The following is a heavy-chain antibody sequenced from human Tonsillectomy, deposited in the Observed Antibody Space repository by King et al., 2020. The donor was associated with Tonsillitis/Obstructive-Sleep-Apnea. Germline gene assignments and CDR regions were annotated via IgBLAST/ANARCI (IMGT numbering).Heavy chain of an antibody. D-gene: IGHD3/OR15-3a*01. Sequence: QLQESGPGLVKPSETLSLTCTVSGGSISSYYWSWIRPPPGKGLEWIGYIYYSGVTNYNPSLKSRVTISVDTSNNQFSLKLSSVTAADTAVYYCARVDRSWNFDLWGRGTLVTVSS. CDR3: ARVDRSWNFDL. CDR2: IYYSGVT. J-gene: IGHJ2*01. CDR1: GGSISSYY. V-gene: IGHV4-59*01.